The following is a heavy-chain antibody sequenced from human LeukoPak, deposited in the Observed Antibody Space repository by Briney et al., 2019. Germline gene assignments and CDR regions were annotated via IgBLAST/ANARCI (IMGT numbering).Heavy chain of an antibody. V-gene: IGHV2-5*01. J-gene: IGHJ5*02. CDR3: APLWPGLYYYGSSAFDP. CDR2: IYWNDDK. D-gene: IGHD3-22*01. Sequence: DSGPTLVHPSQTLILPCTFSGFSLGTCGGGVGWIRQPPGKSLEWLPLIYWNDDKRYSPHLKSRLTITKNTSKNQVSLTMTDMAPVDTATYYCAPLWPGLYYYGSSAFDPWGQGTLVTVSS. CDR1: GFSLGTCGGG.